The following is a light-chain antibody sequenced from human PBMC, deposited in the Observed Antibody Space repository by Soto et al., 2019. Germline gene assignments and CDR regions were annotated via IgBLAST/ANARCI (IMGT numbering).Light chain of an antibody. J-gene: IGKJ4*01. V-gene: IGKV3-11*01. CDR2: DAS. Sequence: EIVLTQSPATLSLSPGERATLSCRASQSVGIYLAWYQQKPGQAPRLLIYDASNRATGIPARLSGSGSGTXXXXXXXXXXXXDFAVYYCQQRTNWPFTFGGGTKVEIK. CDR1: QSVGIY. CDR3: QQRTNWPFT.